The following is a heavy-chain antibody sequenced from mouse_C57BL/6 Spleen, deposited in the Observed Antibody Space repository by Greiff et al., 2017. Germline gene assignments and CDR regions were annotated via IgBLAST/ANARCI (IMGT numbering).Heavy chain of an antibody. D-gene: IGHD2-1*01. J-gene: IGHJ2*01. V-gene: IGHV1-20*01. CDR3: ARDDRYGNSFDY. CDR1: GYSFTGYF. CDR2: INPYNGDT. Sequence: EVQLQQSGPELVKPGDSVKISCKASGYSFTGYFMNWVMQSHGKSLEWIGRINPYNGDTFYNQKFKGKATLTVDKSSSTAHMELRSLTSEDSAVHYCARDDRYGNSFDYWGQGTTLTVSS.